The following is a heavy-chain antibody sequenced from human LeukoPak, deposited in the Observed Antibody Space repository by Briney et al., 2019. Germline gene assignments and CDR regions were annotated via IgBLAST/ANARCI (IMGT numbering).Heavy chain of an antibody. J-gene: IGHJ4*02. CDR3: ARDDPFYGSGVIDY. V-gene: IGHV1-69*13. D-gene: IGHD3-10*01. CDR1: GGTFSSYA. CDR2: IIPIFGTA. Sequence: ASVKVSCKASGGTFSSYAISWVRQAPGQGLEWMGGIIPIFGTANYAQKFQGRVTITADESTSTAYMELSSLRSEDTAVYYCARDDPFYGSGVIDYWGQGTLATVSS.